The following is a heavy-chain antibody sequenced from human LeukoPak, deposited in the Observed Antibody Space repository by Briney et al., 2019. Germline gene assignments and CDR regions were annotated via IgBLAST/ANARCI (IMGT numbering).Heavy chain of an antibody. CDR1: GFTFSSYA. D-gene: IGHD3-10*01. J-gene: IGHJ4*02. Sequence: PGGSLRLSCAASGFTFSSYAMSWVRQAPGKGLEWVSAISGSGGSTYYADSVKGRFTISRDNSKNTLYLQMNSLRAEDTAVYYYAKDGEDYYYGSGSYSKGYWGQGTLVTVSS. V-gene: IGHV3-23*01. CDR3: AKDGEDYYYGSGSYSKGY. CDR2: ISGSGGST.